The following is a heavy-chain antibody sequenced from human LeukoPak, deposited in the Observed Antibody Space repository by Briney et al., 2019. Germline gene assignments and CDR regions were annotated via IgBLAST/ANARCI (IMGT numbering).Heavy chain of an antibody. Sequence: GGSLRLSCAASGFSFSTYYVNWVRQAPGKGLEWVSCISSSSTYIYYADSVRGRFAISRDNAKNTLYLQMNSLRAEDTAVYYCARDRGDTGTEFDYWGQGTLVTVSS. CDR3: ARDRGDTGTEFDY. CDR2: ISSSSTYI. V-gene: IGHV3-21*01. CDR1: GFSFSTYY. D-gene: IGHD5-18*01. J-gene: IGHJ4*02.